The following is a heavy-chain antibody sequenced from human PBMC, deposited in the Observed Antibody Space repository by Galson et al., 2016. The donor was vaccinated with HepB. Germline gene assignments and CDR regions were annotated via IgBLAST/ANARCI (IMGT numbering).Heavy chain of an antibody. V-gene: IGHV4-39*07. D-gene: IGHD3-3*02. Sequence: SETLSLTCSVSGASISSSSYYWGWIRQPPGKGPEWIASISYSGSTTYYNPSLESRVTISIDTSKNQFSLKLNSVTAADTAVYYCARVPASTRFDYWGQGTLVTVSS. CDR2: ISYSGSTT. J-gene: IGHJ4*02. CDR3: ARVPASTRFDY. CDR1: GASISSSSYY.